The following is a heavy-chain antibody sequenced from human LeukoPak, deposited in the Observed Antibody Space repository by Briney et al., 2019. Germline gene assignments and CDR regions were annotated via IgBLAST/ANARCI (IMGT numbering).Heavy chain of an antibody. Sequence: GGSLRLSCAASGFTFSSYAMHWVRQAPGKGLEWVAVISYDGSNKYYADSVKGRLTISRDNSKNTLYLQMNSLRAEDTAVYYCARGSQPHYYGSGSYYLWGQGTLVTVSS. CDR1: GFTFSSYA. V-gene: IGHV3-30*04. CDR2: ISYDGSNK. D-gene: IGHD3-10*01. CDR3: ARGSQPHYYGSGSYYL. J-gene: IGHJ4*02.